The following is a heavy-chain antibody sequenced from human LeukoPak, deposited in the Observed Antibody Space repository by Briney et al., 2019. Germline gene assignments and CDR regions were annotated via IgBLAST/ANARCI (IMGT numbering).Heavy chain of an antibody. D-gene: IGHD5-18*01. CDR1: GGSISSSSYY. CDR2: IYYSGST. J-gene: IGHJ4*02. CDR3: ARLGGYSYGYRYFDY. Sequence: PTETLSLTCTVSGGSISSSSYYWGWIRQPPGKGLEWIGSIYYSGSTHYNPSLKSRVTISVDTSKNQFSLKLSSVTAADTAVYYCARLGGYSYGYRYFDYWGQGTLVTVSS. V-gene: IGHV4-39*01.